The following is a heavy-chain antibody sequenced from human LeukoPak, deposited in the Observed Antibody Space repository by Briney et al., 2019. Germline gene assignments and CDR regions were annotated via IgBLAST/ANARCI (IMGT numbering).Heavy chain of an antibody. V-gene: IGHV3-74*01. CDR1: GFTFSFYW. J-gene: IGHJ4*02. D-gene: IGHD3-16*01. Sequence: GGSLRLSCAASGFTFSFYWMHWVRQRPGKGLVWVSRIHLDGRTTNYADSVKGRFTISRDNAKNTLSLEMNSLRPEDTAVYYGARGGSPSDYWGQGTLVSVSS. CDR3: ARGGSPSDY. CDR2: IHLDGRTT.